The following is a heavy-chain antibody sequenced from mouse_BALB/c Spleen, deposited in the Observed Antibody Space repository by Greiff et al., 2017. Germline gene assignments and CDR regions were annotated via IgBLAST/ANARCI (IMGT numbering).Heavy chain of an antibody. CDR1: GYTFTSYV. J-gene: IGHJ4*01. D-gene: IGHD2-1*01. Sequence: VQLKQSGPELVKPGASVKMSCKASGYTFTSYVMHWVKQKPGQGLEWIGYINPYNDGTKYNEKFKGKATLTSDKSSSTAYMELSSLTSEDSAVYYCAREGNYGGMDYWGQGTSVTVSS. CDR2: INPYNDGT. CDR3: AREGNYGGMDY. V-gene: IGHV1-14*01.